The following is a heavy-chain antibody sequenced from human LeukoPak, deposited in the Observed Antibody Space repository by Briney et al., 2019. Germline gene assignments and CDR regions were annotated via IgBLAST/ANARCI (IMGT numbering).Heavy chain of an antibody. CDR3: AKGVRYFDWYYFDY. CDR1: GFTFRSYG. CDR2: ISYDGSNK. D-gene: IGHD3-9*01. V-gene: IGHV3-30*18. J-gene: IGHJ4*02. Sequence: GGSLRLSCAASGFTFRSYGMHWVRQAPGKGLEWVAVISYDGSNKYYADSVKGRFTISRDNSENTLYLQMNSLRAEDTAVYYCAKGVRYFDWYYFDYWGQGTLVTVSS.